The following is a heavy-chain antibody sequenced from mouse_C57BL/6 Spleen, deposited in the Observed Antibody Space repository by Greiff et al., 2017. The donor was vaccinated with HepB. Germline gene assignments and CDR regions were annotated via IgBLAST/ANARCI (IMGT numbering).Heavy chain of an antibody. CDR2: ISSGGSYT. D-gene: IGHD2-5*01. V-gene: IGHV5-6*01. CDR1: GFTFSSYG. CDR3: ARDSNFSYYFDY. J-gene: IGHJ2*01. Sequence: EVKLVESGGDLVKPGGSLKLSCAASGFTFSSYGMSWVRQTPDKRLEWVATISSGGSYTYYPDSVKGRFTISRDNAKNTLYLQMSSLKSEDTAMYYCARDSNFSYYFDYWGQGTTLTVSS.